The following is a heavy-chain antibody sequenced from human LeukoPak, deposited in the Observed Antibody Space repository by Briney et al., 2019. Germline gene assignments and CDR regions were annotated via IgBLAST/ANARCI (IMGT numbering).Heavy chain of an antibody. CDR2: IWYDGSNK. V-gene: IGHV3-33*01. CDR1: GFTFSSYG. Sequence: PGGSLRLSCAASGFTFSSYGMHWVRQAPGKGLEWVAVIWYDGSNKYYADSVKGRFTISRDNSKNTLYLQMNSLRAEDTAVYYCARDGRAVAGTYFGYGMDVWGQGTTVTVSS. J-gene: IGHJ6*02. CDR3: ARDGRAVAGTYFGYGMDV. D-gene: IGHD6-19*01.